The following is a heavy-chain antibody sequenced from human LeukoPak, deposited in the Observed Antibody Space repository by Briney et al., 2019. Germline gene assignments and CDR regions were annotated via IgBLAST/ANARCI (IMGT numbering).Heavy chain of an antibody. CDR3: AGRIFDI. J-gene: IGHJ3*02. V-gene: IGHV3-7*01. Sequence: GGSLRLSCAASGFTFSSYEMNWVRQAPGKGLEWVANTKEDGSEKYYLDSVEGRFTISRDNAKSSVYLQMNSLRAEDTAVYYCAGRIFDIWGQGTMVTVSS. CDR1: GFTFSSYE. CDR2: TKEDGSEK.